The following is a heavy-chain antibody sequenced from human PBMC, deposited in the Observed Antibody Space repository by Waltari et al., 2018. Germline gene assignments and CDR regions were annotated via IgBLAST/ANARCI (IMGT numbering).Heavy chain of an antibody. V-gene: IGHV3-7*01. CDR3: TRGGRDSSWYWRD. Sequence: EVQLVESGGGLAQPGGSLRLSCAASGLSFSNYWMTWVRQASGKWPEWVANIKHDGSGKYYMDSVKGRFTISRDNAKNSLYLQMNNLRVEDTAVYYCTRGGRDSSWYWRDWGQGTLVTVSS. J-gene: IGHJ4*02. D-gene: IGHD6-13*01. CDR2: IKHDGSGK. CDR1: GLSFSNYW.